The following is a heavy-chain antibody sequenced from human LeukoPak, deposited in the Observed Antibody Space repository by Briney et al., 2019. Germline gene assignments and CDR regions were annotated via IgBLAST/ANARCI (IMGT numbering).Heavy chain of an antibody. J-gene: IGHJ4*02. CDR1: GGSISSYY. Sequence: SSETLSLTCTVSGGSISSYYWSWIRQPPGKGLEWIGYIYYSGSTNYNPSLKSRVTISVDTSKNQFSLKLSSVTAADTAVYYCARPHYYYGSGSYYWGRYYFDYWGQGTLVTVSS. CDR3: ARPHYYYGSGSYYWGRYYFDY. V-gene: IGHV4-59*08. CDR2: IYYSGST. D-gene: IGHD3-10*01.